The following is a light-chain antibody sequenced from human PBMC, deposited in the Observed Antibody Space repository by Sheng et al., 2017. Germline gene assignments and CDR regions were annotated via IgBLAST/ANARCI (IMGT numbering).Light chain of an antibody. V-gene: IGKV1-5*03. CDR3: QQYDSYAWT. CDR1: QSINSW. Sequence: DIQMIQSPSTLSASVGDRVTITCRASQSINSWLAWYQQKPGKAPKLLIYKASNLESGVPSRFSGSGSGTEFTLTISSLQPDDFATYYCQQYDSYAWTFGQGTKVEIK. J-gene: IGKJ1*01. CDR2: KAS.